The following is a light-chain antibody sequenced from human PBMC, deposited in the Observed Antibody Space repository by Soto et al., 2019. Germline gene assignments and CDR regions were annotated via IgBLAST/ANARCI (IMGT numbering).Light chain of an antibody. CDR2: DAS. J-gene: IGKJ1*01. CDR3: QQYNSYFSWT. V-gene: IGKV3-11*01. Sequence: EIVLTQSPATLSLSPWERATLSCRASQSVGSYLAWYQQRPGQAPRLLIYDASTRATGIPASFSGSGSGTEFTLTISSLQPDDFATYYCQQYNSYFSWTFDQGTKVDIK. CDR1: QSVGSY.